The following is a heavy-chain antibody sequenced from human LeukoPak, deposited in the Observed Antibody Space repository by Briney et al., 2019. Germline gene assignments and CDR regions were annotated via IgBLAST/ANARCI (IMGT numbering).Heavy chain of an antibody. CDR3: ARDQDCSGGSCYWH. CDR1: GGTFSSYA. D-gene: IGHD2-15*01. Sequence: SVKVSCKASGGTFSSYAISWVRQAPGQGLEWMGGIIPIFGTANYAQKFQGRVTITADESTSTAHMELSSLRSEDTAVYYCARDQDCSGGSCYWHWGQGTLVTVSS. V-gene: IGHV1-69*13. J-gene: IGHJ4*02. CDR2: IIPIFGTA.